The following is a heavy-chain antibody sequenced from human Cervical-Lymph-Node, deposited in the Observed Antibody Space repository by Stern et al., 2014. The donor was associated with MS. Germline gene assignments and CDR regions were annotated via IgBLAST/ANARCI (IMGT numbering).Heavy chain of an antibody. CDR3: AGGAVPGIGKIDY. Sequence: VQLVESGAEVKKPGSSVKVSCKASGGTFSNYAISWVRQAPGQGPEWMGMIIPMFDTANYAQKLQGRVTLTADDSGSTASTELASLRSDDTAVYYCAGGAVPGIGKIDYWGQGTLITVSS. J-gene: IGHJ4*02. D-gene: IGHD6-19*01. V-gene: IGHV1-69*18. CDR1: GGTFSNYA. CDR2: IIPMFDTA.